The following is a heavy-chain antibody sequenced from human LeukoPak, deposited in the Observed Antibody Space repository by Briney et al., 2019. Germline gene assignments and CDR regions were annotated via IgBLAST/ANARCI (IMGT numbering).Heavy chain of an antibody. V-gene: IGHV1-2*06. Sequence: ASVKVSCKASGYTFTGYYMHWVRQAPGQGLEWMGRINPNSGGTNYAQKFQGRVIMTRDTSISTAYMELSRLRSDDTAVYYCARYSSGSYAFDIWGQGTMVTVSS. CDR1: GYTFTGYY. CDR2: INPNSGGT. CDR3: ARYSSGSYAFDI. J-gene: IGHJ3*02. D-gene: IGHD6-19*01.